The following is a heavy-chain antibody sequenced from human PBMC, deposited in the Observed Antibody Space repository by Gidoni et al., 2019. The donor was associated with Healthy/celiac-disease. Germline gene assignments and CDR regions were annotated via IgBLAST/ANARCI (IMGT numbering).Heavy chain of an antibody. CDR2: LSSSGLTI. Sequence: EVQRVESGGGLVQPGGYLRLSCAAAGVTCRSYEMNGVRQAPGKGLAWVSYLSSSGLTIYYADSVKGRFTISRDNAKNSLYLQMNSLRAEDTAVYYCAVGYCSGGSCYTLDYWGQGTLVTVSS. CDR1: GVTCRSYE. D-gene: IGHD2-15*01. V-gene: IGHV3-48*03. CDR3: AVGYCSGGSCYTLDY. J-gene: IGHJ4*02.